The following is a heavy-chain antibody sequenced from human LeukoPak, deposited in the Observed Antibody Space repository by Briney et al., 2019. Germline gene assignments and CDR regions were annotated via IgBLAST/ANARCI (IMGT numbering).Heavy chain of an antibody. Sequence: PGRSLRLSCAASGFTFSSYGMHWVCQAPGEGLEWVAVISYDGSNEYYADSVKGRFTISRDNSKNTVHLQMNSLRAEDTAVYYCAKDTNLGYWGQGTLVTVSS. CDR2: ISYDGSNE. CDR3: AKDTNLGY. CDR1: GFTFSSYG. J-gene: IGHJ4*02. V-gene: IGHV3-30*18. D-gene: IGHD1-1*01.